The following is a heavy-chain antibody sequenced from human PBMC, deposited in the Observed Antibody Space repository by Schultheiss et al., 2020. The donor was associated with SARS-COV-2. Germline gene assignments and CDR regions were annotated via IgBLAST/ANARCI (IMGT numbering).Heavy chain of an antibody. J-gene: IGHJ4*02. Sequence: GESLKISCAASGFTVSSNYMSWVRQAPGKGLEWVSVIYSGGSTYYVDSVKGRFTISRDNSKNTLYLQMNSLRAEDTVVYYCAGSSWPNLFDYWGQGTLVTVSS. V-gene: IGHV3-66*01. CDR1: GFTVSSNY. CDR2: IYSGGST. D-gene: IGHD6-13*01. CDR3: AGSSWPNLFDY.